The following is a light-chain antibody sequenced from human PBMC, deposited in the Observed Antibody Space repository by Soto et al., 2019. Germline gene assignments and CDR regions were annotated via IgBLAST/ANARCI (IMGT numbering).Light chain of an antibody. Sequence: QSVLTQPASVSGSPGQSITISCTGTSSDVGSYNLVSWYQQHPGKAPKLMIYEVSKRPSGVSNRFSGSKSGNTASLTISGLQAEDEADYYCCSYAGSSLLYVFGTGTKVTV. CDR3: CSYAGSSLLYV. V-gene: IGLV2-23*02. CDR2: EVS. J-gene: IGLJ1*01. CDR1: SSDVGSYNL.